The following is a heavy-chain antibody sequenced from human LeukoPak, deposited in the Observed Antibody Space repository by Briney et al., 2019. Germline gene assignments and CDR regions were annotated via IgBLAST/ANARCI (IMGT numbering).Heavy chain of an antibody. Sequence: ASVNVSCTASGYTFTGYYMHWVRQAPGQGLEWMGRINPNSGGTNYAQKFQGRVTMTRDTSISTAYMELSRLRSDDTAVYYCARDQGYCSSTSCYALVFDYWGQGTLVTVSS. J-gene: IGHJ4*02. D-gene: IGHD2-2*01. CDR2: INPNSGGT. V-gene: IGHV1-2*06. CDR3: ARDQGYCSSTSCYALVFDY. CDR1: GYTFTGYY.